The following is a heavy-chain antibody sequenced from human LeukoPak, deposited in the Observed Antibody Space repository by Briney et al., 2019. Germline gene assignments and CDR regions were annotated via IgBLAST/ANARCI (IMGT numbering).Heavy chain of an antibody. CDR1: GDSFSGNL. V-gene: IGHV4-34*01. CDR3: ARGRRVSGARRINWARRENYHYYYIDA. J-gene: IGHJ6*03. CDR2: INHTGNT. D-gene: IGHD3-16*01. Sequence: WETLSLTCAVYGDSFSGNLWPWVRQSPGKGLEWIGEINHTGNTKFNPSLRGRVSISVDTANNQISLRLTSLTGADRGLYFCARGRRVSGARRINWARRENYHYYYIDAWGKGTSVIVSS.